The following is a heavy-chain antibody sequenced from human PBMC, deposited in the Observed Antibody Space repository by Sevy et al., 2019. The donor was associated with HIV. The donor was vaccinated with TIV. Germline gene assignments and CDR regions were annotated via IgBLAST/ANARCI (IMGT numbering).Heavy chain of an antibody. CDR2: ISGSDGST. CDR3: AKDRYDTSAYQDD. Sequence: GGSLRLSCAASGFAFSSYAMTWVRQAPGKGLEWVSAISGSDGSTYHADSVKGRFTVSRDNSKNTLFLQMNSLRAEDTAVYYCAKDRYDTSAYQDDWVQGTLVTVSS. D-gene: IGHD3-22*01. CDR1: GFAFSSYA. J-gene: IGHJ4*02. V-gene: IGHV3-23*01.